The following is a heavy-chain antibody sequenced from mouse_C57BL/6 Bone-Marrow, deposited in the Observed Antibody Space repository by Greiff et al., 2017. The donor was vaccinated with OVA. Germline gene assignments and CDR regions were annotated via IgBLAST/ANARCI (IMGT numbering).Heavy chain of an antibody. CDR2: LWSGGRT. V-gene: IGHV2-5*01. CDR1: GFSLPSYG. Sequence: QVQLKQSGPGLVQPSQSLSITCTVSGFSLPSYGVHWVRQSPGKGLEWLGVLWSGGRTAYTAAFMSRLSITKDNSKSQVFFKRNSLQADDTAIYDGAIIYDGNLYYAMDYWGQGTAVTVSS. CDR3: AIIYDGNLYYAMDY. D-gene: IGHD2-1*01. J-gene: IGHJ4*01.